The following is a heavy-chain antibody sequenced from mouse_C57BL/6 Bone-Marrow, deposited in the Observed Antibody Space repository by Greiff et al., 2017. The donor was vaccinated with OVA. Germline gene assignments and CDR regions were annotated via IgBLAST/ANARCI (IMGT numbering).Heavy chain of an antibody. CDR3: ARFCSAWFAY. Sequence: QVQLQQPGAELVKPGASVKLSCKASGYTFTSYWMQWVKQRPGQGLEWIGEIDPSDSYTNYNQKFKGKATLTVDTSSSTAYMQLSSLTSEDSAVYYCARFCSAWFAYWGQGTLVTASA. J-gene: IGHJ3*01. CDR2: IDPSDSYT. CDR1: GYTFTSYW. D-gene: IGHD3-1*01. V-gene: IGHV1-50*01.